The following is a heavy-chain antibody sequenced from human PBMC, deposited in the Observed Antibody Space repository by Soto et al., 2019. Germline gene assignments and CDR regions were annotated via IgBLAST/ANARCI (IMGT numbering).Heavy chain of an antibody. CDR1: GGSFSGYY. CDR3: ARGLLVWFGELSRRGGYYYYMDV. CDR2: INDSGST. J-gene: IGHJ6*03. D-gene: IGHD3-10*01. V-gene: IGHV4-34*01. Sequence: QVQLQQWGAGLLKPSETLSLTCAVYGGSFSGYYWSWIRQTPGKGLEWIGEINDSGSTNHNPSLKRRVTILVDTPKNQFSLKLSSVTAAAPAVYSCARGLLVWFGELSRRGGYYYYMDVWGKGTTVTVSS.